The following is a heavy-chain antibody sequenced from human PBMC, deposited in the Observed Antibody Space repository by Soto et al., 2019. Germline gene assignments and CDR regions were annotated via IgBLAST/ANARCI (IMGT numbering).Heavy chain of an antibody. V-gene: IGHV1-18*01. CDR3: ARDSGGYYDY. CDR1: GYIFPSYG. D-gene: IGHD3-22*01. Sequence: QVQLVQSGAEVKKPGASVKVSCKASGYIFPSYGLSWVRQAPGQGLEWMGWISAHNGYTNYAQKFQGRVTMTTDTSTSTAYMEVRSLRSDDTAVYYCARDSGGYYDYWGQGTLVTVSS. CDR2: ISAHNGYT. J-gene: IGHJ4*02.